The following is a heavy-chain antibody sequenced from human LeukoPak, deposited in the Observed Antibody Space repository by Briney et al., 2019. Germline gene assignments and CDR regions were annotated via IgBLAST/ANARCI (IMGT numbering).Heavy chain of an antibody. CDR3: ARGEYSSSFPLNYFDY. CDR1: GFTFNSYA. V-gene: IGHV3-23*01. D-gene: IGHD6-6*01. Sequence: GGSLRLSCAASGFTFNSYAMSWVRQAPWERLQWVSGISDSGGNTYYADSVRGRFTISRDNSKNTLYLQMNSLRAEDTAVYYCARGEYSSSFPLNYFDYWGQGTLVTVSS. CDR2: ISDSGGNT. J-gene: IGHJ4*02.